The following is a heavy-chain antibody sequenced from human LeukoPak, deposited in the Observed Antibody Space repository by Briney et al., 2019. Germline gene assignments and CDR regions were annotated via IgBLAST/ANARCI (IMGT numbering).Heavy chain of an antibody. CDR1: GFTFSSSA. CDR3: ARGRSGSYYDY. Sequence: PGGSLRLSCAASGFTFSSSAMSWVRQAPGKGLEWVSAISNNGGYTYYADSVKGRFTISRDNSKNTLYLQMNSLRAEDTAVYYCARGRSGSYYDYWGQGTLVTVSS. CDR2: ISNNGGYT. J-gene: IGHJ4*02. D-gene: IGHD1-26*01. V-gene: IGHV3-23*01.